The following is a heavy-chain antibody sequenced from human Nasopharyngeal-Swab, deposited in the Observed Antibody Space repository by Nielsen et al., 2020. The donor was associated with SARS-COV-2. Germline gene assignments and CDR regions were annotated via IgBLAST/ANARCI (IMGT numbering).Heavy chain of an antibody. CDR2: ISRNSGSI. J-gene: IGHJ4*02. V-gene: IGHV3-9*01. D-gene: IGHD3-3*01. Sequence: SLKISCAASGFTFDDYDMHWDRQAPGKGLEWVSGISRNSGSIGYADSVKGRFTISRDNAKNSLYLQMNSLRAEDTALYYCAKDLNFWSGYPYYFDYWGQGTLVTVSS. CDR1: GFTFDDYD. CDR3: AKDLNFWSGYPYYFDY.